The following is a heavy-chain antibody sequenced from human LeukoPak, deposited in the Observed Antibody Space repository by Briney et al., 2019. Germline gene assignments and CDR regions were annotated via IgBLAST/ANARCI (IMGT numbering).Heavy chain of an antibody. V-gene: IGHV4-59*01. D-gene: IGHD3-10*01. CDR2: NYYSGST. CDR1: GGPISSYY. Sequence: SETLSLPCTVSGGPISSYYWRWIRQPPGRGLEWIGYNYYSGSTNYNPSLKSRVTISLDTSKNQFSLKLSSVTAADTAVYYCARGLTGLLWFGELLSNYYYYYMDVWGKGTTVTVSS. J-gene: IGHJ6*03. CDR3: ARGLTGLLWFGELLSNYYYYYMDV.